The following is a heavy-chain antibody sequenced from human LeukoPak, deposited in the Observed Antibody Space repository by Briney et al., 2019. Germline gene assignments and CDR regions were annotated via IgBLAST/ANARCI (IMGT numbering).Heavy chain of an antibody. V-gene: IGHV1-8*01. D-gene: IGHD3-16*02. CDR3: ARDRVYDYVWGSYRPLDY. CDR2: MNPNSGNT. J-gene: IGHJ4*02. CDR1: GYTFTSYD. Sequence: ASVKVSCKASGYTFTSYDINWVRQATGQGLGWMGWMNPNSGNTGYAQKFQGRVTMTRNTSISTAYMELSSLRSEDTAVYYCARDRVYDYVWGSYRPLDYWGQGTLVTVSS.